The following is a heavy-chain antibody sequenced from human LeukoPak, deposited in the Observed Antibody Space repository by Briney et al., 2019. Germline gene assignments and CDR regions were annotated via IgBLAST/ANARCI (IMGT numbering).Heavy chain of an antibody. J-gene: IGHJ4*02. CDR3: ARGYSYASYYFDY. V-gene: IGHV1-69*01. CDR1: GGTLSSYA. CDR2: IIPIFGTA. D-gene: IGHD5-18*01. Sequence: ASVKVSCKASGGTLSSYAISWVRQAPGQGLEWMGGIIPIFGTANYAQKSQGRVTITADESTSTAYMELSSLRSEDTAVYYCARGYSYASYYFDYWGQGTLVTVSS.